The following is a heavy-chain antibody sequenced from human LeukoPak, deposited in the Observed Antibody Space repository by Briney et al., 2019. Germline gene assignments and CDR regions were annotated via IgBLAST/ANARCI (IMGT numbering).Heavy chain of an antibody. CDR3: ATYRQVLLPFES. J-gene: IGHJ4*02. Sequence: GGSLRLSCAASGFSFGSYSMNWVRQPPGKGLEWVSSIFPSGGEIHYADSVRGRFTISRDNSKSTLSLQMNSLRAEDTAIYYCATYRQVLLPFESWGQGTLVTVSS. D-gene: IGHD2-8*02. CDR1: GFSFGSYS. CDR2: IFPSGGEI. V-gene: IGHV3-21*04.